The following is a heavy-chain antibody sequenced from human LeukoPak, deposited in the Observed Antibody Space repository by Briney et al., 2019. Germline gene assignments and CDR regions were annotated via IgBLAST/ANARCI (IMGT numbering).Heavy chain of an antibody. J-gene: IGHJ4*02. CDR1: GFTFSSYG. V-gene: IGHV3-33*01. D-gene: IGHD4-23*01. CDR3: ARDDYGGNSGMDY. CDR2: IWYDGNNK. Sequence: PGRSLRLSXAASGFTFSSYGMHWVGQAPGKGLEWVAVIWYDGNNKYYADSVKGRFTISRDNSKNTLYLQMNSLRAEDTAVYYCARDDYGGNSGMDYWGQGTLVTVSS.